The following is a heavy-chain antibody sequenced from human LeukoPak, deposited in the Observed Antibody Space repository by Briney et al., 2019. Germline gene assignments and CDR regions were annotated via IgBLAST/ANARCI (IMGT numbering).Heavy chain of an antibody. D-gene: IGHD3-9*01. CDR3: ATPDRDILTGYYNNYYYYYGMDV. V-gene: IGHV1-69*13. Sequence: ASVKVSCKASGGTFSSYAISWVRQAPGQGLEWMGGIIPIFGTANYAQKFQGRVTITADESTSTAYMELSSLRSEDTAVYYCATPDRDILTGYYNNYYYYYGMDVWGKGTTVIVSS. J-gene: IGHJ6*04. CDR1: GGTFSSYA. CDR2: IIPIFGTA.